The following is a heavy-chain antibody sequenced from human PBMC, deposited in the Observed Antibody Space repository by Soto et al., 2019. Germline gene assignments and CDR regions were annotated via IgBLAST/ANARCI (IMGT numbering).Heavy chain of an antibody. J-gene: IGHJ5*02. CDR2: INPSGGST. CDR1: GYTFTSYY. CDR3: ARDRLGELSLWVNWFDP. V-gene: IGHV1-46*01. Sequence: ASVKVSCKASGYTFTSYYMHWVRQAPGQGLEWMGIINPSGGSTSYAQKFQGRVTMTRDTSTSTVYMELSSLRSEDTAVYYCARDRLGELSLWVNWFDPWGQGTLVTVSS. D-gene: IGHD3-16*02.